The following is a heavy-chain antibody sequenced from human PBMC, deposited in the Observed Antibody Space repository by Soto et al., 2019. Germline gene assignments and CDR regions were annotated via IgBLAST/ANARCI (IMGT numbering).Heavy chain of an antibody. J-gene: IGHJ5*02. Sequence: SVKVSCKASGGTFSSYAISWVRQAPGQGLEWMGGIIPIFGTANYAQKFQGRVTITADESTSTAYMELSSLRSEDTAVYYCARDRTVDTASWYNWFDPWGQGTLVTVSS. V-gene: IGHV1-69*13. D-gene: IGHD5-18*01. CDR2: IIPIFGTA. CDR1: GGTFSSYA. CDR3: ARDRTVDTASWYNWFDP.